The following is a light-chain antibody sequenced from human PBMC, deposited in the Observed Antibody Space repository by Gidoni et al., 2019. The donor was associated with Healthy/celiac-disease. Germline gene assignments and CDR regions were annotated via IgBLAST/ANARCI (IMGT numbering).Light chain of an antibody. J-gene: IGKJ4*01. CDR3: QQRSNWQLT. Sequence: EIVLIQSPATLSFSPGERAPLSCWASQGVSSYLAWYQKKPGQAPRLLIYDASNRATGIPARFSGSGSGTDFTLTISSLEPEDFAVYYCQQRSNWQLTFGGGTKVEIK. CDR2: DAS. V-gene: IGKV3-11*01. CDR1: QGVSSY.